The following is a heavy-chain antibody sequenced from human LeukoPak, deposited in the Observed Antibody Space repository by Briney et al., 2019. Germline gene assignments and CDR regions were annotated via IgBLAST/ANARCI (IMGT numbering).Heavy chain of an antibody. J-gene: IGHJ6*03. Sequence: SVKVSCKASGYIFSNFDISWVRQAPGQGLEWMGGIIPIFGTANYAQKFQGRVTITADESTSTAYMELSSLRSEDTAVYYCARASVTTDFYYYYYMDVWGKGTTVTVSS. CDR3: ARASVTTDFYYYYYMDV. CDR1: GYIFSNFD. CDR2: IIPIFGTA. D-gene: IGHD4-11*01. V-gene: IGHV1-69*13.